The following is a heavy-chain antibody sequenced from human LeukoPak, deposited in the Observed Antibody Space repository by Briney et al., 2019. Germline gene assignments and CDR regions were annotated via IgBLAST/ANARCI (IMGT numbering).Heavy chain of an antibody. D-gene: IGHD3-22*01. CDR1: GYTFTTHD. J-gene: IGHJ4*02. V-gene: IGHV1-18*01. CDR2: ISAYNGNT. Sequence: ASVKVFCKASGYTFTTHDISWVRQAPGQGLEWMGWISAYNGNTNYAQKLQGRVTMTTDTSTSTAYMELRSQRSDDTAVYYCARDYYDSSGYYWYYFDYWGQGTLVTVSS. CDR3: ARDYYDSSGYYWYYFDY.